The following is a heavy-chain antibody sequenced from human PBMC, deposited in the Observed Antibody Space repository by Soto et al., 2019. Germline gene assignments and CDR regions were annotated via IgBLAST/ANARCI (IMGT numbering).Heavy chain of an antibody. CDR1: VFTFIDHY. D-gene: IGHD4-4*01. V-gene: IGHV3-11*01. CDR2: ISNSGSPT. Sequence: GWSLRLSCATSVFTFIDHYMSWVRQAPGKGLEWVAHISNSGSPTYYADSVKGRFTISRDNAEKSLYLQMNSLRAEDTAVYYCARDRKPSSYIGLDVWGQGTTVTSP. J-gene: IGHJ6*02. CDR3: ARDRKPSSYIGLDV.